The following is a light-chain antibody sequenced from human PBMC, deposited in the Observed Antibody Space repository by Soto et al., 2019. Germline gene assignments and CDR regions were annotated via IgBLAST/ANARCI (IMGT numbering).Light chain of an antibody. CDR1: QSISSW. Sequence: DIQMTQSPSTLSASVGDRVTITCRASQSISSWLAWYQQKPGKAPKLLIYDASSLESGVPSRFSGSGSGTEFTLTISSLQPDDFATYYCKQYNSYPYTFGQGTKVDI. CDR3: KQYNSYPYT. V-gene: IGKV1-5*01. CDR2: DAS. J-gene: IGKJ2*01.